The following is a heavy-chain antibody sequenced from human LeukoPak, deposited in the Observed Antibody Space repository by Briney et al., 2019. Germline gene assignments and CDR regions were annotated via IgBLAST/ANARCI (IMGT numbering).Heavy chain of an antibody. V-gene: IGHV5-51*01. CDR2: IYPGDSDT. Sequence: GESLKISCKDSGYSFTSYWIGWVRQMPGKGLEWMGIIYPGDSDTRYSPSFQGQVTISADKSISTAYLQWSSLKASDTAMYYCARNLQYYYDSSGYLDAFDIWGQGTMVTVSS. J-gene: IGHJ3*02. CDR3: ARNLQYYYDSSGYLDAFDI. D-gene: IGHD3-22*01. CDR1: GYSFTSYW.